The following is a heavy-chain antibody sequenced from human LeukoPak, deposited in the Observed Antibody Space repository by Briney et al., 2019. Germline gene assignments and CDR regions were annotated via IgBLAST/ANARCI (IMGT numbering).Heavy chain of an antibody. CDR1: GGSISSYY. CDR2: IYYSGST. V-gene: IGHV4-59*08. D-gene: IGHD3-10*01. CDR3: ARYYYGSGSYQRYFDY. Sequence: PSETLSLTCTVSGGSISSYYWSWIRQPPGKGLEWIGYIYYSGSTNYNPSLKSRITISVDTSKNQFSLNLSSVTAADTAVYYCARYYYGSGSYQRYFDYWGQGTLVTVSS. J-gene: IGHJ4*02.